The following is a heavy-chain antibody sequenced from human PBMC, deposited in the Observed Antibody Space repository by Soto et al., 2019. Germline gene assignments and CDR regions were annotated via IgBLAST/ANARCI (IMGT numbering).Heavy chain of an antibody. Sequence: PGGSLRLSCAASGFTFSSYEMNWVRQAPGKGLEWVSYISSSGSTIYYADSVKGRFTISRDNAKNSLYLQMNSLRAEDTAVYYCSKSGYSYGYVGGAYYFDYWGQGTLVTVSS. D-gene: IGHD5-18*01. V-gene: IGHV3-48*03. CDR2: ISSSGSTI. CDR3: SKSGYSYGYVGGAYYFDY. J-gene: IGHJ4*02. CDR1: GFTFSSYE.